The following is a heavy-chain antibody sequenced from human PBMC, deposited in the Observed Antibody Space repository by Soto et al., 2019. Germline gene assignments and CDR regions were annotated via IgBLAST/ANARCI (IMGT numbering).Heavy chain of an antibody. D-gene: IGHD2-2*02. J-gene: IGHJ6*04. Sequence: QITLKESSPTLVKPTQTLTLTCSFSGFSLYTGGLGVGWIRQPPGKALEWLALLYWDDTRRYNPSLKNTLPIAKDTSENQVVLTVTDMGPVDTGTYFCAHYTTDTYFDVWGKGAPVTVSS. CDR1: GFSLYTGGLG. V-gene: IGHV2-5*02. CDR2: LYWDDTR. CDR3: AHYTTDTYFDV.